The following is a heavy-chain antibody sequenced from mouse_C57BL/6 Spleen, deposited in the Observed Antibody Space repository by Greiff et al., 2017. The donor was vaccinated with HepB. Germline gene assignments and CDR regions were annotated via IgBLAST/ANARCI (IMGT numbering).Heavy chain of an antibody. V-gene: IGHV6-3*01. D-gene: IGHD3-2*01. CDR2: IRLKSDNYAT. CDR3: TGYPTGYFDV. J-gene: IGHJ1*03. CDR1: GFTFSNYW. Sequence: EVQVEESGGGLVQPGGSMKLSCVASGFTFSNYWMNWVRQSPEKGLEWVAQIRLKSDNYATHYAESVKGRFTISRDDSKSSVYLQMNNLRAEDTGIYYCTGYPTGYFDVWGTGTTVTVSS.